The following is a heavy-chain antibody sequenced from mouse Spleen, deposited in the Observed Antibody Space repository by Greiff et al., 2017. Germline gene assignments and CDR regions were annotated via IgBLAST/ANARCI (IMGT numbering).Heavy chain of an antibody. J-gene: IGHJ2*01. V-gene: IGHV5-16*01. Sequence: EVKLVESEGGLVQPGSSMKLSCTASGFTFSDYYMAWVRQVPEKGLEWVANINYDGSSTYYLDSLKSRFIISRDNAKNILYLQMSSLKSEDTATYYCARDREDYFDYWGQGTTLTVSS. CDR2: INYDGSST. CDR1: GFTFSDYY. CDR3: ARDREDYFDY.